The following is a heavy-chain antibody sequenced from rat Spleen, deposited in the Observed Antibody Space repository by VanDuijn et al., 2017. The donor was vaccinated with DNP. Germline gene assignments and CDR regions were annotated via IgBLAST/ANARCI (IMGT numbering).Heavy chain of an antibody. V-gene: IGHV5-20*01. CDR2: ISYDGGST. J-gene: IGHJ4*01. CDR1: GFTFSNYG. CDR3: AREGDYYDGSYVDALDA. D-gene: IGHD1-12*02. Sequence: EVQLVESGGGLVQPGRSLKLSCAASGFTFSNYGMAWVRQAPKKGLEWVASISYDGGSTYYRDSVKGRFTISRDNAKSSLYLQMDSLRSEDSATYYCAREGDYYDGSYVDALDAWGQGTSVTVSS.